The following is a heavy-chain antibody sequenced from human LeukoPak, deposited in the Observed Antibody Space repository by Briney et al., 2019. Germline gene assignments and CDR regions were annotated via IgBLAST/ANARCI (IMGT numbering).Heavy chain of an antibody. Sequence: GGSLRLSCAASGFTFSSYGMHWVRQAPGKGLEWVAVIWYDGSNKYYADSVKGRFTISRDNSKNTLYLQMNSLRAEDTAVYYCARDRVPYYYYMDVWGKGTTVTVSS. CDR3: ARDRVPYYYYMDV. CDR2: IWYDGSNK. J-gene: IGHJ6*03. CDR1: GFTFSSYG. V-gene: IGHV3-33*01.